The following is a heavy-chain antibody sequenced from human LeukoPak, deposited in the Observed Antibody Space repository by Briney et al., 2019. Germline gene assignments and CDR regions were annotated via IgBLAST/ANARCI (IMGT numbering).Heavy chain of an antibody. J-gene: IGHJ4*02. CDR2: YYDSQWYR. V-gene: IGHV6-1*01. Sequence: YYDSQWYRDYAVSVKSRMTVNPDTSKNRLSLHLNSVTPEDTAVYYCARNYYGSVSYYTLDSWGPGTLVTVSS. CDR3: ARNYYGSVSYYTLDS. D-gene: IGHD3-10*01.